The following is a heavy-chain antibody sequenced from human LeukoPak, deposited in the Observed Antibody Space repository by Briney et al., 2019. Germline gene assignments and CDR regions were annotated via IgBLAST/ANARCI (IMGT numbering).Heavy chain of an antibody. CDR3: VKDPKGTVTTDY. CDR1: GFTFSSYA. Sequence: GGSLRLSCSDSGFTFSSYAMHWVRQAPGKGLEYVSAISSNGGNTYYADSVKGRFTISRDNSKNTLYLQTSSLRAEDTAVYYCVKDPKGTVTTDYWGQGTLVTVSS. V-gene: IGHV3-64D*09. J-gene: IGHJ4*02. CDR2: ISSNGGNT. D-gene: IGHD4-17*01.